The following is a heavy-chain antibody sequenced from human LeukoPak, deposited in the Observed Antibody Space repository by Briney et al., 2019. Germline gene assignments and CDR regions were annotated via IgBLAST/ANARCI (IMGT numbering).Heavy chain of an antibody. Sequence: SETLSLTCTVSGGSISSSSYYWGWIRQPPGKGLEGIGYIYYSGSTNYNPSLKSRVTISVDTSKSQFSLKLSSVTAADTAVYYCARESYYDSSGYFDYWGQGTLVTVSS. CDR1: GGSISSSSYY. CDR3: ARESYYDSSGYFDY. J-gene: IGHJ4*02. D-gene: IGHD3-22*01. V-gene: IGHV4-61*01. CDR2: IYYSGST.